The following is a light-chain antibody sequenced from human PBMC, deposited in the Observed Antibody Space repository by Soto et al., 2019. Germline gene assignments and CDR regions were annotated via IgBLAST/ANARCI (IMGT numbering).Light chain of an antibody. CDR3: QQYVTSSPRT. CDR1: HTISSSY. CDR2: GIS. V-gene: IGKV3-20*01. J-gene: IGKJ1*01. Sequence: EIVLTQSPGTPSLSPGERATLSCRASHTISSSYLAWYQQKPGQAPRLLMYGISRRATGIPDRFSGSGSGTDLTLTITRLEPEDFAVYYCQQYVTSSPRTFGQGTKVDIK.